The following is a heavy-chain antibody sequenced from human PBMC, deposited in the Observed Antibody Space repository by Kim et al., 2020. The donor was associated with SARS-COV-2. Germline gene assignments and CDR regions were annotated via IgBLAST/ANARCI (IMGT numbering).Heavy chain of an antibody. CDR2: INHSGST. CDR3: AEGNGSGSYSPLDY. Sequence: SETLSLTCAVYGGSFSGYYWSWIRQPPGKGLEWIGEINHSGSTNYNPSLKSRVTISVDTSKNQFSLKLSSVTAADTAVYYCAEGNGSGSYSPLDYWGQGT. J-gene: IGHJ4*02. D-gene: IGHD3-10*01. V-gene: IGHV4-34*01. CDR1: GGSFSGYY.